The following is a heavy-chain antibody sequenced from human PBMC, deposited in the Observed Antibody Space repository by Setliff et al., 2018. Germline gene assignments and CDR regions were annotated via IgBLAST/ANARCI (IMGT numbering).Heavy chain of an antibody. CDR1: GFSFSNYG. CDR2: ISTSSGTR. J-gene: IGHJ6*04. V-gene: IGHV3-48*04. D-gene: IGHD3-10*01. CDR3: ARGGARGSPGKMDV. Sequence: GGSLRLSCVVSGFSFSNYGMTWVRQAPGKGLEWISYISTSSGTRYYADSVKGRFTISRDNAKNTLYLQMNSLRAEDTAVYYCARGGARGSPGKMDVWGKGTTVTVSS.